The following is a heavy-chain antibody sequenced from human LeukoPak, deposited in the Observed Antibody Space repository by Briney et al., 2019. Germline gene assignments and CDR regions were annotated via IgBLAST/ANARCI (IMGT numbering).Heavy chain of an antibody. Sequence: GGSLRLSCAASGFTFSRDGMHWVRQAPGKGLEWVAVISNDETNKYYTDSVKGRFTIPRDNSKNMVYLQMNSLRVEDTAVYYCAKEGQRGSYGVYDDYHWGQGTLVTVSS. CDR1: GFTFSRDG. J-gene: IGHJ5*02. CDR2: ISNDETNK. CDR3: AKEGQRGSYGVYDDYH. V-gene: IGHV3-30*18. D-gene: IGHD5/OR15-5a*01.